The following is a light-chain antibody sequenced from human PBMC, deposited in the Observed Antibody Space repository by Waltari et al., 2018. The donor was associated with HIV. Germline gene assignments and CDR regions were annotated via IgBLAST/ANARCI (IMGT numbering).Light chain of an antibody. CDR2: KDI. CDR3: QSADSSDTFV. Sequence: SYELTQPPSVSVSPGQTARITCSGDALPTHYASWYQQKPGQAPILVIYKDIERPSGIPARFSGSSSGTTVTLTISGVQAEDEADYYCQSADSSDTFVFGSGTKVTVL. CDR1: ALPTHY. J-gene: IGLJ1*01. V-gene: IGLV3-25*03.